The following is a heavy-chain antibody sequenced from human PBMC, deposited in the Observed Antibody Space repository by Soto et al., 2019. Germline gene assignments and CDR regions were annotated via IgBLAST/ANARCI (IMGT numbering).Heavy chain of an antibody. CDR2: ISYDGSNK. V-gene: IGHV3-30-3*01. Sequence: GGSLRLSCAASGFTFSSYAMHWVRKAPGKGLEWVAVISYDGSNKYYADSVKGRFTISRDNSKNTLYLQMNSLRAEDTAVYYCARDNAVVAATPLYGMDVWGQGTTVTVSS. D-gene: IGHD2-15*01. J-gene: IGHJ6*02. CDR3: ARDNAVVAATPLYGMDV. CDR1: GFTFSSYA.